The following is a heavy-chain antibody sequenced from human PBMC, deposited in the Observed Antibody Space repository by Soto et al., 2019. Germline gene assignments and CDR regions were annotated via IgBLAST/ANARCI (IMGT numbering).Heavy chain of an antibody. CDR3: ARGRVSGYHGGQEFDY. CDR2: INHSGST. CDR1: GASFSGYY. Sequence: SETLSLTCAVYGASFSGYYWSWIRQPPGKGLEWIGEINHSGSTNYNPSLKSRVTISVDTSKNQFSLKLSSVTAADTAVYYCARGRVSGYHGGQEFDYWGQGTLVTVSS. D-gene: IGHD5-12*01. J-gene: IGHJ4*02. V-gene: IGHV4-34*01.